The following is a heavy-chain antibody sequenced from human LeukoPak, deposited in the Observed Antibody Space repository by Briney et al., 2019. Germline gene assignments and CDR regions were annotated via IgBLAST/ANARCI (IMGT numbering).Heavy chain of an antibody. Sequence: PSETLFLTCTVSGGSISSYYWNWIRQPAGQGLVWIGRIYTSGNTNYNPSLKSRVTMSVDTSKSQFSLKLSSVTAADTAVYYCARTPVGITGRSWGQGTLVTVSS. D-gene: IGHD1-20*01. J-gene: IGHJ1*01. CDR1: GGSISSYY. V-gene: IGHV4-4*07. CDR2: IYTSGNT. CDR3: ARTPVGITGRS.